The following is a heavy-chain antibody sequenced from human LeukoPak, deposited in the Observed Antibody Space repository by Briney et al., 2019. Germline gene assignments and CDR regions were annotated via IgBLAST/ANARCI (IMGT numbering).Heavy chain of an antibody. CDR2: MNPNSGNT. CDR1: GYTFTSYD. CDR3: ARFLSYSRGYDY. J-gene: IGHJ4*02. V-gene: IGHV1-8*01. Sequence: ASVKVSCKASGYTFTSYDINWVRQATGQGLEWMGWMNPNSGNTGYAQKFQGRVTMTRNTSISTAYMELSSLRSEDTAVYYCARFLSYSRGYDYWGQGTLVTVSS. D-gene: IGHD6-13*01.